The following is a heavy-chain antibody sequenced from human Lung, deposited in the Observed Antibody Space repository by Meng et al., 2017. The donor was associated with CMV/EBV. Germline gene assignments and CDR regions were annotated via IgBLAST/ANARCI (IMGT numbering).Heavy chain of an antibody. CDR1: GFTFSNYE. D-gene: IGHD3-10*01. V-gene: IGHV3-48*03. CDR2: ISLSEATV. J-gene: IGHJ4*02. CDR3: ARMYSGSRPFDA. Sequence: GESXKISCAASGFTFSNYEMHWVRQAPGKGLKWVAYISLSEATVHYADSVKGRFTISRDNAKNFLYLQMNSLRAEDTAVYYCARMYSGSRPFDAWGQGTXVTVSS.